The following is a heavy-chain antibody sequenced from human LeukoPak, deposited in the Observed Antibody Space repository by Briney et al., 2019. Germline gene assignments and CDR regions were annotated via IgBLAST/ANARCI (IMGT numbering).Heavy chain of an antibody. CDR3: ARDRRYGYYFDY. D-gene: IGHD5-18*01. Sequence: TGGSLRLSCAASGFTFSIYAMSWVRQAPGKGLEWVSAISGSGGSTYYADSVKGRFTISRDNAKNSLYLQMNSLRAEDTAVYYCARDRRYGYYFDYWGQGILVTVSS. J-gene: IGHJ4*02. CDR2: ISGSGGST. V-gene: IGHV3-23*01. CDR1: GFTFSIYA.